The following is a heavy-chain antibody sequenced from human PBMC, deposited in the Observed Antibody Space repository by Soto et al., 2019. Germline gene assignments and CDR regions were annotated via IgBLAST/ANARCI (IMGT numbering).Heavy chain of an antibody. V-gene: IGHV4-31*03. CDR3: ARDLSPHCSSTSCYYYYGMDV. D-gene: IGHD2-2*01. Sequence: SETLSLTCTVSGGSISSGGYYWSWIRQHPWKGLEWIGYIYYSGSTYYNPSLKSRVTISVDTSKNQFSLKLSSVTAADTAVYYCARDLSPHCSSTSCYYYYGMDVWGQGXTVTVYS. CDR1: GGSISSGGYY. CDR2: IYYSGST. J-gene: IGHJ6*02.